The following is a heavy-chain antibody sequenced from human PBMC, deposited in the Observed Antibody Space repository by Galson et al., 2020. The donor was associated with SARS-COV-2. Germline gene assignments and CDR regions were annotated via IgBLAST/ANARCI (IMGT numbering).Heavy chain of an antibody. CDR1: GFTFSSYC. V-gene: IGHV3-21*01. D-gene: IGHD2-2*01. J-gene: IGHJ4*02. Sequence: GGSLRLSCAASGFTFSSYCMNWVRQAPGQGLEWVSSISSGSTYIYYADSVKGRFTISRDNAKNSLYLQMNSLRAEDTALYYCARDHCSSTSCYSVSWGQGTLVTVSS. CDR2: ISSGSTYI. CDR3: ARDHCSSTSCYSVS.